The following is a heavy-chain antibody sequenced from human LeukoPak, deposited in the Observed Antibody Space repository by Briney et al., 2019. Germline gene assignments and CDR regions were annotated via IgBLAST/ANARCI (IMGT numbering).Heavy chain of an antibody. CDR1: GYTFTSYG. CDR2: ISAYNGNT. Sequence: ASVKVSCKASGYTFTSYGISWVRQAPGQGLEWMGWISAYNGNTNYAQKLQGRVTMTTDTSTSTAYMELRSLRSDDTAVYYCARDQDIVVVVAATPEYFQHWGQGTLVTVSS. D-gene: IGHD2-15*01. V-gene: IGHV1-18*01. J-gene: IGHJ1*01. CDR3: ARDQDIVVVVAATPEYFQH.